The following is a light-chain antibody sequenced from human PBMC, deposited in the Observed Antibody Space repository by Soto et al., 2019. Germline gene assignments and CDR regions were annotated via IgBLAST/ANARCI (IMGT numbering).Light chain of an antibody. V-gene: IGLV2-14*01. CDR2: AVS. Sequence: QSALTQPASVSGSPGQSITISCTGTSSDVGGYNHVSWYQHSPGKSPKLILFAVSDRPSGVSHRFSGSKSGNTASLTISCLQAEDEADYYCCSYTSLRTVVFGGGTKLTVL. J-gene: IGLJ2*01. CDR1: SSDVGGYNH. CDR3: CSYTSLRTVV.